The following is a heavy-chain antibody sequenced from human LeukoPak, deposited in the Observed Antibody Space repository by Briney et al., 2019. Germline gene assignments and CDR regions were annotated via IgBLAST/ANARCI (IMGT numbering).Heavy chain of an antibody. CDR1: GGSISSSNW. Sequence: SETLSLTCAVSGGSISSSNWWSWVRQPPGKGLEWIGEIYHSGSTNYNPSLKSRVTISVDKSKNQFSLKLSSVTAADTAVYYCARDRGVWGSYRHYVDYWGQGTLVTVSS. V-gene: IGHV4-4*02. CDR2: IYHSGST. D-gene: IGHD3-16*02. J-gene: IGHJ4*02. CDR3: ARDRGVWGSYRHYVDY.